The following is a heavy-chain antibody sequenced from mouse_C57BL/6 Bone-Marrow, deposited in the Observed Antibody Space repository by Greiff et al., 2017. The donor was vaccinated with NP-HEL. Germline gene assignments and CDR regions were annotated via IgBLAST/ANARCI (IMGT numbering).Heavy chain of an antibody. CDR3: VDRVYYYGSSYCWYFDV. CDR1: GYSFTGYF. V-gene: IGHV1-20*01. D-gene: IGHD1-1*01. J-gene: IGHJ1*03. Sequence: VQLQQSGPELVKPGDSVKISCKASGYSFTGYFMNWVMQSHGKSLEWIGRINPYNGDTFYNQKFKGKATLTVDKSSSTAHMELRSLTSEDSAVYYCVDRVYYYGSSYCWYFDVWGTGTTVTVSS. CDR2: INPYNGDT.